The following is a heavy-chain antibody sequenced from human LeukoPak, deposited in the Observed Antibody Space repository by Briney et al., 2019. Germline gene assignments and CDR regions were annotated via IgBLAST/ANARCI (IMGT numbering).Heavy chain of an antibody. CDR1: GGTFSSYA. CDR3: ARDLQLLLDY. J-gene: IGHJ4*02. CDR2: IIPIFGIA. V-gene: IGHV1-69*04. D-gene: IGHD5-24*01. Sequence: ASVKVSCKASGGTFSSYAISWVRQAPGQGLEWMGRIIPIFGIANYAQKLQGRVTITADKSTSTAYMELSSLRSEDTAVYYCARDLQLLLDYWGQGTLVTVSS.